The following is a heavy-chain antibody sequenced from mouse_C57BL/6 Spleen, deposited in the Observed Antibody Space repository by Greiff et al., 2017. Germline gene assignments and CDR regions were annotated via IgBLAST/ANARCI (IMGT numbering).Heavy chain of an antibody. CDR1: GYTFTSYW. CDR2: IDPNSGGT. Sequence: QVQLKQPGAELVKPGASVKLSCKASGYTFTSYWMHWVKQRPGRGLAWIGRIDPNSGGTKYNEKFKSKATLPVDKPSSTAYMQHSSLTSEDSAVYYCARNYGSSYVSWYFEVWGTGTTVTVSS. V-gene: IGHV1-72*01. J-gene: IGHJ1*03. CDR3: ARNYGSSYVSWYFEV. D-gene: IGHD1-1*01.